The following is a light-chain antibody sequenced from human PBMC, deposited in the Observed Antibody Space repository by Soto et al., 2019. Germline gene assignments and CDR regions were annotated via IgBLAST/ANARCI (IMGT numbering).Light chain of an antibody. CDR2: EVT. Sequence: QSALTQPASVSGSPGQSITVSCTGTSSDVGGHNYVSWFQQHPGQAPKLLICEVTTRPSGVSTRFSGSKSGNTASLTISGLQAEDEADYHCSSYSSSGTLFVFGTGTKLTVL. CDR1: SSDVGGHNY. CDR3: SSYSSSGTLFV. J-gene: IGLJ1*01. V-gene: IGLV2-14*01.